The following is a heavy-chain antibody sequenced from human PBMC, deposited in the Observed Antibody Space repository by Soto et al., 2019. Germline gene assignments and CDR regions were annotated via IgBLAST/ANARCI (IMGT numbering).Heavy chain of an antibody. CDR2: ISSSSSYI. D-gene: IGHD6-13*01. J-gene: IGHJ4*02. Sequence: GGSLRLSCAASGFTFSSYSMNWVRQAPGKGLEWVSSISSSSSYIYYADSVKGRFTISRDNAKNSLYLQMSSLRAEDTAVYYCARVGLAAAGSSWGQGTLVTVSS. CDR1: GFTFSSYS. CDR3: ARVGLAAAGSS. V-gene: IGHV3-21*01.